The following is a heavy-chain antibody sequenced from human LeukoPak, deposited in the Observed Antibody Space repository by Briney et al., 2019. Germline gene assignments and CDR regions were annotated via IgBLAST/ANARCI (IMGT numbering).Heavy chain of an antibody. V-gene: IGHV4-59*01. Sequence: SETLSLTCTVSGGSISSYYWSWIRQPPGKGLEWIGYIYHSGSTNYNPSLKSRVTISVDTSKNQFSLKLSSVTAADTAVYYCAPFLRGYFDYWGQGTLVTVSS. CDR2: IYHSGST. D-gene: IGHD2/OR15-2a*01. CDR1: GGSISSYY. CDR3: APFLRGYFDY. J-gene: IGHJ4*02.